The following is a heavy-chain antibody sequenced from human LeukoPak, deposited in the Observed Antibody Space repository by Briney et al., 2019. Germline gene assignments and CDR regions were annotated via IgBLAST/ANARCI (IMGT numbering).Heavy chain of an antibody. V-gene: IGHV1-69*13. J-gene: IGHJ4*02. CDR2: IIPIFGTA. CDR1: GGTFSSYA. Sequence: SVKVSCKASGGTFSSYAISWVRQAPGQGLEWMGGIIPIFGTADYAQKFQGRVTITADESTSTAYMELSSLRSEDTAVYYCARGPSTYYYDSSGAIDYWGQGTLVTVSS. D-gene: IGHD3-22*01. CDR3: ARGPSTYYYDSSGAIDY.